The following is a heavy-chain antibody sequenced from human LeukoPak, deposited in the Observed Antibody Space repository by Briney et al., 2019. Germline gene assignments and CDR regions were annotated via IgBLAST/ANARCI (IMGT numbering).Heavy chain of an antibody. Sequence: ASVKVSCKAPGGTFSDYSISWVRQAPGQGLEWMGWISPYNGHTNFAQKLQGRVTMTTDTSTSTAYMELRSLRSDDTAVYYCARDFGSAAYDGAFDIWGQGTMVTVSS. V-gene: IGHV1-18*04. J-gene: IGHJ3*02. CDR1: GGTFSDYS. CDR2: ISPYNGHT. D-gene: IGHD3-22*01. CDR3: ARDFGSAAYDGAFDI.